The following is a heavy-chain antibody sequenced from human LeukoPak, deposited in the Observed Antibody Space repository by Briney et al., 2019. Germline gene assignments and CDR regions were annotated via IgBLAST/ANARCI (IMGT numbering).Heavy chain of an antibody. CDR1: GFTVSANY. D-gene: IGHD1-26*01. J-gene: IGHJ4*02. CDR3: ARSRGSYLEYFDY. CDR2: IYSGGST. V-gene: IGHV3-53*04. Sequence: GGSLRLSCAASGFTVSANYMSWVRQAPGKGLEWVSVIYSGGSTYYADSVKGRFTISRHNSNNALYLQMNSLRAEDTAVYYCARSRGSYLEYFDYWGQGTLVTVSS.